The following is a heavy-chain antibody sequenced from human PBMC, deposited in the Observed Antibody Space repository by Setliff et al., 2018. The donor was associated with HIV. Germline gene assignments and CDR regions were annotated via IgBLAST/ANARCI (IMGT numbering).Heavy chain of an antibody. D-gene: IGHD3-10*01. CDR2: IYYSGST. J-gene: IGHJ4*02. CDR3: ARVVRGVIYFDY. V-gene: IGHV4-30-4*08. CDR1: GGSISNGVYY. Sequence: SSETLSLTCTVSGGSISNGVYYWSWIRQHPGKGLEWIGYIYYSGSTYYNPSLKSRVTLSVDTSKNQFSLKLSSVTAADTAVYYCARVVRGVIYFDYWGQGTLVTVSS.